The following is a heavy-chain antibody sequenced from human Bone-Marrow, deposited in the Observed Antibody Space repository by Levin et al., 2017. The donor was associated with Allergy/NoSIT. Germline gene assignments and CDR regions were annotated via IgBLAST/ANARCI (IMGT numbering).Heavy chain of an antibody. CDR1: GGTFKTYG. Sequence: AASVKVSCKASGGTFKTYGVYWVRQAPGQGLEYMGGIIPTFGTTNYAQKFQGRVTITADESTKTAYMELNSLRSEDTAVYYCATSLALWQWEIGYWGQGTLVTVSS. CDR3: ATSLALWQWEIGY. CDR2: IIPTFGTT. D-gene: IGHD2/OR15-2a*01. V-gene: IGHV1-69*13. J-gene: IGHJ4*02.